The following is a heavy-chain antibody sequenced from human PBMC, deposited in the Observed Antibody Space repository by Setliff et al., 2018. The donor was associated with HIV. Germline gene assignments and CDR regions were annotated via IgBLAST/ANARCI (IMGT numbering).Heavy chain of an antibody. CDR2: INPSSAGT. D-gene: IGHD1-1*01. CDR3: ARGINWFAPFDY. Sequence: GASVKVSCKASGYTFTGYYIHWVRQAPGQGLEWMGWINPSSAGTKYAQKFQDRVTMIRDTSITTAYMALSRLTSDDTAVYFCARGINWFAPFDYWGQGTLVTVYS. CDR1: GYTFTGYY. V-gene: IGHV1-2*02. J-gene: IGHJ4*01.